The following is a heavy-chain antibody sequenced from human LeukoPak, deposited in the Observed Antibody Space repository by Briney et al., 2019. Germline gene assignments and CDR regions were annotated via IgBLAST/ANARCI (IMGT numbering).Heavy chain of an antibody. CDR2: INHSGST. D-gene: IGHD1-26*01. J-gene: IGHJ4*02. V-gene: IGHV4-34*01. CDR1: GGSFSGYY. Sequence: SETLSLTCAVYGGSFSGYYWSWIRQPPGKGLEWIGEINHSGSTNYNPSLKSRVTISVDTSKNQFSLKLSSVTAADTAVYYCARENLVGATLFWGQGTLVTVSS. CDR3: ARENLVGATLF.